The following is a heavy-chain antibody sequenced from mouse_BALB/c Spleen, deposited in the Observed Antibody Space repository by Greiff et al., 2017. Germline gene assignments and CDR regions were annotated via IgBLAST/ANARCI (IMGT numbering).Heavy chain of an antibody. V-gene: IGHV14-3*02. J-gene: IGHJ2*01. CDR3: ARGGLTTVVATN. Sequence: EVKLQQSGAELVKPGASVKLSCTASGFNIKDTYMHWVKQRPEQGLEWIGRIDPANGNTKYDPKFQGKATITADTSSNTAYLQLSSLTSEDTAVYYCARGGLTTVVATNWGQGTTLTVSS. CDR1: GFNIKDTY. D-gene: IGHD1-1*01. CDR2: IDPANGNT.